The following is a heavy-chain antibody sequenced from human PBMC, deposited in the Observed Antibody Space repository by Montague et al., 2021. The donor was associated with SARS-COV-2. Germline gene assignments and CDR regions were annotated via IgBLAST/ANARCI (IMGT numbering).Heavy chain of an antibody. J-gene: IGHJ4*02. CDR1: GGSFSAHS. V-gene: IGHV4-34*01. D-gene: IGHD3-10*01. CDR2: INKSGST. CDR3: ARGARQGYGCRLGSFDS. Sequence: SETLSITCAVYGGSFSAHSWSWIRQPPGKGLEWFGEINKSGSTNYNPSLKSRVTMSVDTSKNQFSLKLSSVTAADTAVYYCARGARQGYGCRLGSFDSWGQGTLVTVSS.